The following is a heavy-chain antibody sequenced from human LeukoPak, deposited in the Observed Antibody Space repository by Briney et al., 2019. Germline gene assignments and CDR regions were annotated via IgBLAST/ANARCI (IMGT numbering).Heavy chain of an antibody. CDR2: IYYSGST. D-gene: IGHD3-9*01. V-gene: IGHV4-59*12. CDR1: GGPISSYY. CDR3: ARRSLTYYHKTYYFDY. Sequence: SETLSLTCTVSGGPISSYYWSWIRQPPGKGLEWIGYIYYSGSTNYNTSLKSRVTISVDASKNQFSLKLSSVTAADTAVYYCARRSLTYYHKTYYFDYWGQGTLVTVSS. J-gene: IGHJ4*02.